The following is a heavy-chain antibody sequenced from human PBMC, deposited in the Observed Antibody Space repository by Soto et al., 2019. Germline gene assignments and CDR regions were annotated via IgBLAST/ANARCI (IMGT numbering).Heavy chain of an antibody. V-gene: IGHV1-69*01. D-gene: IGHD6-19*01. CDR1: GGTFNSYT. CDR3: ATEKGSGSGWYGRYFDL. Sequence: QVQLVQSGTEVKKPGSSVKVSCQASGGTFNSYTITWVRQAPGQGLEWMGGIIPMFGTTNSAQKFQGRVTITADESTSTAYLEMISLRSEDTAVYYCATEKGSGSGWYGRYFDLWGRGTLVTVSS. CDR2: IIPMFGTT. J-gene: IGHJ2*01.